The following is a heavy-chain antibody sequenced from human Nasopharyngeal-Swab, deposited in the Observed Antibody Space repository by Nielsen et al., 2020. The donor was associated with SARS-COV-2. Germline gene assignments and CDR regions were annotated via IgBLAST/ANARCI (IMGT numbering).Heavy chain of an antibody. D-gene: IGHD3-9*01. V-gene: IGHV4-34*01. J-gene: IGHJ6*03. CDR3: ARGRGYFDWLLSPFYMDV. CDR2: INHSGST. Sequence: RQAPGKGLEWIGEINHSGSTNYNPSLKSRVTISGDTSKNKFSLKLSSVTAADTAVYYCARGRGYFDWLLSPFYMDVWGKGTTVTVSS.